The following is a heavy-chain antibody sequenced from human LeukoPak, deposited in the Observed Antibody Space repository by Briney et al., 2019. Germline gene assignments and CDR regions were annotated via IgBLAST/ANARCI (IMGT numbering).Heavy chain of an antibody. CDR2: IYYSGST. CDR3: AKDGLPGQVAGRFDY. Sequence: PSETLSLTCTVSGGSISSSSYYWGWIRQPPGKGLEWIGSIYYSGSTYYNPSLKSRVTISVDTSKNQFSLKLSSVTAADTAVYYCAKDGLPGQVAGRFDYWGQGTLVTVSS. CDR1: GGSISSSSYY. J-gene: IGHJ4*02. D-gene: IGHD5-12*01. V-gene: IGHV4-39*02.